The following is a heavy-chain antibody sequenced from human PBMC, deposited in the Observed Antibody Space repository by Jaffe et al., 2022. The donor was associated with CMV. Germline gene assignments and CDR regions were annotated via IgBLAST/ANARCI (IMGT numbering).Heavy chain of an antibody. Sequence: QVQLVESGGGVVQPGRSLRLSCAASGFTFSSYGMHWVRQAPGKGLEWVAVIWYDGSNKYYADSVKGRFTISRDNSKNTLYLQMNSLRAEDTAVYYCARGGYCSSTSCFRYYGMDVWGQGTTVTVSS. CDR3: ARGGYCSSTSCFRYYGMDV. D-gene: IGHD2-2*03. J-gene: IGHJ6*02. CDR2: IWYDGSNK. V-gene: IGHV3-33*01. CDR1: GFTFSSYG.